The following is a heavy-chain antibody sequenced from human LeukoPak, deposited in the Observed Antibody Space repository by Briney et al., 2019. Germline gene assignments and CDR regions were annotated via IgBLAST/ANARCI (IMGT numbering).Heavy chain of an antibody. J-gene: IGHJ4*02. CDR1: GGSISSYY. Sequence: PSETLSLTCTVSGGSISSYYWSWIRQPPGKGLEWIGYIYYSGSTNYNPSLKSRVTISVDTSKNQFSLKLSSVTAADTAVYYCASYYYYSSGYYYVHYWGQGTLVTVSS. CDR3: ASYYYYSSGYYYVHY. CDR2: IYYSGST. V-gene: IGHV4-59*01. D-gene: IGHD3-22*01.